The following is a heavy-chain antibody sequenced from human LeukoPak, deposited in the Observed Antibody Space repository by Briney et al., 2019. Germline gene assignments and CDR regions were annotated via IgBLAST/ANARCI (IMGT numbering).Heavy chain of an antibody. J-gene: IGHJ4*02. CDR2: IYPRDGST. CDR1: GYTFTSNY. CDR3: ARDQEGFDY. V-gene: IGHV1-46*01. Sequence: AASVKVSCKASGYTFTSNYIHWVRRAPGQGLEWMGMIYPRDGSTSYAQKFQGRATVTRDTSTSTVHMELSGLRSEDTAVYYCARDQEGFDYWGQGTLVTVSS.